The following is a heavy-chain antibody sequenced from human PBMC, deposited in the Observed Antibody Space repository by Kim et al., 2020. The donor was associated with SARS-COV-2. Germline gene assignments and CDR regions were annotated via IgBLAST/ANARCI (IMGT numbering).Heavy chain of an antibody. CDR2: K. V-gene: IGHV2-5*01. J-gene: IGHJ4*02. CDR3: AHYSGNYLFDY. Sequence: KRYNPSLKSRLTITKDTAKNQVVLTMTNVDSVDTATYYCAHYSGNYLFDYWGQGTLVIVSS. D-gene: IGHD1-26*01.